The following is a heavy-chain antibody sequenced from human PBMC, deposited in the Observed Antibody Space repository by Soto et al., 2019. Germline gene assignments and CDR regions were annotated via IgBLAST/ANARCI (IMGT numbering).Heavy chain of an antibody. Sequence: LRISCKASGYSFTNNWIGWVRQMPGKGLEWMGIIYPGDSDTRYSPSFQGQVTISADKSISTAYLQWSSLKASDTAIYYCARHPHNTSPRGFYSYGMDIWGQGTTVTVSS. CDR1: GYSFTNNW. CDR3: ARHPHNTSPRGFYSYGMDI. J-gene: IGHJ6*02. CDR2: IYPGDSDT. V-gene: IGHV5-51*01. D-gene: IGHD1-20*01.